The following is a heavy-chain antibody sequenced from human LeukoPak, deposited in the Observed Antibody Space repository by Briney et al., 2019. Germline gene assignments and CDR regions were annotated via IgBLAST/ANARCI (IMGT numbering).Heavy chain of an antibody. J-gene: IGHJ4*02. D-gene: IGHD6-19*01. V-gene: IGHV3-23*01. CDR3: AKGAVAGRPYYFDY. Sequence: GGSLRLSCAASGSTFSSYAMSWVRQAPGKGLEWVSGISGSGGSTYYADSVKGQFTISRDNSKNTLYLQMNSLRAEDTAVYYCAKGAVAGRPYYFDYWGQGTLVTVSS. CDR2: ISGSGGST. CDR1: GSTFSSYA.